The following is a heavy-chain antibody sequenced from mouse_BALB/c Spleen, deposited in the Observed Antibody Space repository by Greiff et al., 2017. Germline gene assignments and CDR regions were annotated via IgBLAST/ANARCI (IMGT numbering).Heavy chain of an antibody. CDR3: ARKNYRYEGAYAMDY. CDR1: GFSLTSYG. V-gene: IGHV2-2*02. D-gene: IGHD2-14*01. Sequence: VQRVESGPGLVQPSQSLSITCTVSGFSLTSYGVHWVRQSPGKGLEWLGVLWSGGSTDYNAAFISRLSISKDNSKSQVFFKMNSLQANDTAIYYCARKNYRYEGAYAMDYWGQGTSVTVSS. J-gene: IGHJ4*01. CDR2: LWSGGST.